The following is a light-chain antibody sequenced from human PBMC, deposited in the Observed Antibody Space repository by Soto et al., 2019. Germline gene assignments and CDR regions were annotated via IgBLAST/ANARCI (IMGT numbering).Light chain of an antibody. CDR1: SSNIGHNY. CDR2: DSN. Sequence: QSVLTQPPSVSAAPGQKVTISCSGSSSNIGHNYVSWYQQLPGTAPKLLIYDSNKRPSGMPDRFSGSKSGTSATLGITGLQTGDEADYYCGTWDTTLSAGVFGGGTKLTVL. J-gene: IGLJ2*01. CDR3: GTWDTTLSAGV. V-gene: IGLV1-51*01.